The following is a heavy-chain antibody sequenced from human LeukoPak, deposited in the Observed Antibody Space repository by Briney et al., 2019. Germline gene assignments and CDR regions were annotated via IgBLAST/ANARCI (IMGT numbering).Heavy chain of an antibody. CDR2: ISSSSSTI. J-gene: IGHJ4*02. V-gene: IGHV3-48*01. CDR1: GFTFSSYS. Sequence: GGSLRLSCAASGFTFSSYSMNWVRQAPGKGLEWVSYISSSSSTIYYADSVKGRFTVSRDHSQNTLYLQMNSLRPEDTAVYYCARDLGYCSSTSCFLSIDYWGQGTLVTVSS. CDR3: ARDLGYCSSTSCFLSIDY. D-gene: IGHD2-2*01.